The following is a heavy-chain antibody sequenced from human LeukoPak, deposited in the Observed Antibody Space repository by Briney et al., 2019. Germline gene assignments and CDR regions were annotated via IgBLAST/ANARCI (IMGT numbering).Heavy chain of an antibody. CDR2: IRSKAYGGTT. CDR3: TLDPFTYDSSGYYHDY. D-gene: IGHD3-22*01. Sequence: GGSLRLSCTASGFTFGDYAMSWVRQAPGKGLEWVGFIRSKAYGGTTEYAASVKGRSTISRDDSKSIAYLQMNSLKTEDTAVYYCTLDPFTYDSSGYYHDYWGQGTLVTVSS. V-gene: IGHV3-49*04. J-gene: IGHJ4*02. CDR1: GFTFGDYA.